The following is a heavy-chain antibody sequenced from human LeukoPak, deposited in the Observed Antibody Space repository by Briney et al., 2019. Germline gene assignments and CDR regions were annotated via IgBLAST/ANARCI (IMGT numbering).Heavy chain of an antibody. D-gene: IGHD3-3*01. CDR1: GFTFSRYG. J-gene: IGHJ4*02. CDR3: AKDLTIFGVVIMPHFDS. Sequence: GGSLRLSCAASGFTFSRYGISWVRQAPGKGLEWVSGITGRGDNTFYADSVKGRFTISRDNSKDTVYLQMNSLRPEDTAVYYCAKDLTIFGVVIMPHFDSWGQGTLVTVSS. V-gene: IGHV3-23*01. CDR2: ITGRGDNT.